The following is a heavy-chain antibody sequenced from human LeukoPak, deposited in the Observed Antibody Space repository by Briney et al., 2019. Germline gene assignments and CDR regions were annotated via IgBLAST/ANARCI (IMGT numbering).Heavy chain of an antibody. CDR3: AKAPGYSDYYGMDV. CDR2: ISYDGSNK. CDR1: GFTFSSYG. J-gene: IGHJ6*04. Sequence: PGGSLRLSCAASGFTFSSYGMHWVRQAPCKGLEWVAVISYDGSNKYYADSVKGRFTISRDNSKNTLYLQMNSLRAEDTAVYYCAKAPGYSDYYGMDVWGKGTTVTVSS. V-gene: IGHV3-30*18. D-gene: IGHD3-10*01.